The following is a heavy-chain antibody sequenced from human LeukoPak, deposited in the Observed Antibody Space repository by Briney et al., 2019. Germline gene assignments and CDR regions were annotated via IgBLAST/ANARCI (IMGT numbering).Heavy chain of an antibody. Sequence: NPGGSLRLSCAASGFTFSSYSMNWVRQAPGKGLEWVSSISSSSSYIYYADSVKGRFTISRDNAKNSLYLQMNSLRAEDTAVYYCAREQLELGIYLDYWGQGTLVTVSS. D-gene: IGHD1-1*01. CDR2: ISSSSSYI. J-gene: IGHJ4*02. CDR1: GFTFSSYS. CDR3: AREQLELGIYLDY. V-gene: IGHV3-21*01.